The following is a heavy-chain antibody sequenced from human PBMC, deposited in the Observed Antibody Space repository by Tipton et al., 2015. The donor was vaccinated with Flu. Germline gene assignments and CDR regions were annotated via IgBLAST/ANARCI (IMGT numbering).Heavy chain of an antibody. CDR3: TRVEHSSVWFPGYFDL. Sequence: SLRLSCVASGFTFSNYWMHWVRQAPGKGLVWVSRIHSDGSSIRYADSVKGRFTISRDNAKNTLYLQMNSLRAEDTAVYYCTRVEHSSVWFPGYFDLWGRGTLVTVSS. V-gene: IGHV3-74*01. CDR1: GFTFSNYW. J-gene: IGHJ2*01. D-gene: IGHD6-19*01. CDR2: IHSDGSSI.